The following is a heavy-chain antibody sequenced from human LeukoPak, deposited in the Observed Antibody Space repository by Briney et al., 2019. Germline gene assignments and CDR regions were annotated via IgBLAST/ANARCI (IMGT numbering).Heavy chain of an antibody. J-gene: IGHJ6*03. D-gene: IGHD3-3*01. CDR2: IRGKAFGETI. CDR3: TRGFTIHMDV. V-gene: IGHV3-49*04. Sequence: GGSLRLSCTTSGFAFRDYTVSWVRQAPGKGLEWVGFIRGKAFGETIEYAASVRGRFTISRDDSKSTAYLQMNSLKTEDTAVYYCTRGFTIHMDVWGKGTTVTVSS. CDR1: GFAFRDYT.